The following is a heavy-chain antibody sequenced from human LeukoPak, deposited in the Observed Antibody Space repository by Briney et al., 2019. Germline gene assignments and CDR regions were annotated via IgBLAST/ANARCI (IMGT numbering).Heavy chain of an antibody. CDR1: GGFISSGSYY. V-gene: IGHV4-61*02. Sequence: SETLSLTCTVSGGFISSGSYYWSWIRQPAGKGLEWIGRIYTSGSTNYNPSLKSRVTISVDTSKNQFSLKLSSVTAADTAVYYCARGDYCTNGVCFGFDPWGQGTLVTVSS. D-gene: IGHD2-8*01. CDR2: IYTSGST. J-gene: IGHJ5*02. CDR3: ARGDYCTNGVCFGFDP.